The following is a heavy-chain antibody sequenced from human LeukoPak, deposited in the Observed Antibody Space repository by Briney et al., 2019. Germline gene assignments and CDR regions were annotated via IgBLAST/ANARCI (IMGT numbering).Heavy chain of an antibody. CDR2: IGSSGTIT. Sequence: TGGSLRLSCAVSGFTFSTYNMNWVRQAPGKGLEWVSYIGSSGTITYYADSVKGRFTISRDNAKNSLYLQMHSLRAEDTAVYYCARGFTGYGNNWFDPWGQGTLVTVSS. J-gene: IGHJ5*02. CDR3: ARGFTGYGNNWFDP. D-gene: IGHD5-18*01. V-gene: IGHV3-48*03. CDR1: GFTFSTYN.